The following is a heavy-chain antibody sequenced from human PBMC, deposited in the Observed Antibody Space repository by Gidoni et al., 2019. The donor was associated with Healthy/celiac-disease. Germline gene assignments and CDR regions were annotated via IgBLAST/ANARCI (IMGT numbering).Heavy chain of an antibody. V-gene: IGHV3-30-3*01. Sequence: QVQLVASGGGVVQPGRSLTLSCAASRFTFSSYAMHWVRQAPGKGLEWVAVISYDGSNKYYADSVKGRFTISRDNSKNTLYLQMNSLRAEDTAVYYCARVRYYDSSGYLDYWGQGTLVTVSS. CDR3: ARVRYYDSSGYLDY. J-gene: IGHJ4*02. CDR2: ISYDGSNK. D-gene: IGHD3-22*01. CDR1: RFTFSSYA.